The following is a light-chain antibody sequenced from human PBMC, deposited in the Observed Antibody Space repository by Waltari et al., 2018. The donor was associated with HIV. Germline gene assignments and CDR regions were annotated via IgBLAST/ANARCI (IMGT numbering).Light chain of an antibody. J-gene: IGLJ3*02. CDR3: CSFAGSTSWV. CDR1: SSDIGSYNL. CDR2: DVA. Sequence: QSALTQPASVSGSPGQSITFSCTGTSSDIGSYNLVSWYQQHPGKAPRLMIYDVAKRPSGVCYRLSGSKSGNTASLTISGLQAEDEADYYCCSFAGSTSWVFGGGTKLTVL. V-gene: IGLV2-23*02.